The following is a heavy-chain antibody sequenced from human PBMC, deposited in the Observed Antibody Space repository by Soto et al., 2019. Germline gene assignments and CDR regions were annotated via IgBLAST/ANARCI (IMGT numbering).Heavy chain of an antibody. D-gene: IGHD3-10*01. Sequence: EVQLLESGGGLVQPGGSLRLSCAASGFTFSSYSMNWVRQAPGKGLEWVASVGGGGDHTFYADSVKGRFTISRDDSQHTQYQQMNTLRAEDTAVYFCAKRDSGSERSPPLINYWGQGTLVTVSS. CDR3: AKRDSGSERSPPLINY. V-gene: IGHV3-23*01. CDR2: VGGGGDHT. J-gene: IGHJ4*02. CDR1: GFTFSSYS.